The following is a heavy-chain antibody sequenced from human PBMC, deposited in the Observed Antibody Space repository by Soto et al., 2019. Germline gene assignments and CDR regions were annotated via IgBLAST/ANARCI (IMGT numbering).Heavy chain of an antibody. D-gene: IGHD6-19*01. Sequence: SETLSLTCAVSGGSISSSNWWSWVRQPPGKGLEWIGEIYHSGSTNYNPSLKSRVTISVDKSKNQFSLKLSSVTAADTAVYYCAMLAVAGSGTRYYYYGMDVWGQGTTVTVSS. CDR3: AMLAVAGSGTRYYYYGMDV. J-gene: IGHJ6*02. CDR2: IYHSGST. V-gene: IGHV4-4*02. CDR1: GGSISSSNW.